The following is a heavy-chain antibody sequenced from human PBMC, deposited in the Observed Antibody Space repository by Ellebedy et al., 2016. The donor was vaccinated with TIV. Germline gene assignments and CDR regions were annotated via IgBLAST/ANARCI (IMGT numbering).Heavy chain of an antibody. CDR1: GGSLTSMY. Sequence: SETLSLXXTVSGGSLTSMYWSWVWQPPGKGLEWIGSIFHSGKTNYNPSLRGRVTMSVDTSKNQFSLKLTSVTAADTATYYCARDTMTVWGEGWYYGMDVWGQGTTVTVSS. CDR2: IFHSGKT. V-gene: IGHV4-59*01. J-gene: IGHJ6*02. CDR3: ARDTMTVWGEGWYYGMDV. D-gene: IGHD3-22*01.